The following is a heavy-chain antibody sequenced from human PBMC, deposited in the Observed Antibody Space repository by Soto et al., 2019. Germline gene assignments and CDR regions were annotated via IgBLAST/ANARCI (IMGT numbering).Heavy chain of an antibody. Sequence: PSETLSLTCAVYGGSFSGYYWSWIRQPPGKGLEWIGEINHSGSTNYNPSLKSRVTISVDTSKNQFSLKLSSVTAADTAVYYCARGRYYGPWGQGTLVTSP. CDR3: ARGRYYGP. CDR2: INHSGST. D-gene: IGHD3-10*01. CDR1: GGSFSGYY. V-gene: IGHV4-34*01. J-gene: IGHJ5*02.